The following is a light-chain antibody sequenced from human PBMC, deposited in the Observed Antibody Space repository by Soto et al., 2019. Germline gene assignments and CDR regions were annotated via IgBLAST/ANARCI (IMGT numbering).Light chain of an antibody. CDR2: GAS. J-gene: IGKJ4*01. CDR3: QEYNYWHPIT. V-gene: IGKV3-15*01. Sequence: EIVLTQSPGTLSLSPGEGATVSCRVSQSINSKSLVWYQRKFGQAPRLLIYGASTRATGIPVRFSGSGSGTEFTLTITSLQSEDSAVYYCQEYNYWHPITFGGGTKVEIK. CDR1: QSINSKS.